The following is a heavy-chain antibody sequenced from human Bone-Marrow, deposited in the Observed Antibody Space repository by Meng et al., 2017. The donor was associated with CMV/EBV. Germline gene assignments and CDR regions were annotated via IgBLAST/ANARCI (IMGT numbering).Heavy chain of an antibody. V-gene: IGHV4-34*01. CDR1: GGSFSGYY. Sequence: GSLRLSCAVYGGSFSGYYWTWVRQPPGKGLEWIGEINHSGNTNYNPSLKSRVAISVDTSKNQFSLNLNSVTAADSAVYYCARGIVFGGTYADYWGHGILVTVPS. CDR3: ARGIVFGGTYADY. D-gene: IGHD1-26*01. J-gene: IGHJ4*01. CDR2: INHSGNT.